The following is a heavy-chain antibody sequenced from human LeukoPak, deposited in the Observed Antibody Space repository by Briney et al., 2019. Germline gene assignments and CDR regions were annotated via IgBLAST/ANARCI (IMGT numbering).Heavy chain of an antibody. CDR3: ARVLVGYYYYYYMDV. CDR2: IYYNGST. V-gene: IGHV4-59*11. J-gene: IGHJ6*03. Sequence: SETLSLTCTVSGGSISSHYWSWIRQPPGKGLEWIGYIYYNGSTNYNPSLKSRVTISVDTSKNQFSLKLSSVTAADTAVYYCARVLVGYYYYYYMDVWGKGTTVTISS. D-gene: IGHD1-26*01. CDR1: GGSISSHY.